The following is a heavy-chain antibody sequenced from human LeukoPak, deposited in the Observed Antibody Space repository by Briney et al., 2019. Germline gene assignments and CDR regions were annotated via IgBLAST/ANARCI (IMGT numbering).Heavy chain of an antibody. CDR3: AKGRDSYGYGDFDY. Sequence: PGGSLRLSCAVSGFSFSSYAMGWVRQAPGKGLEWVSIISDHNTWYADSVKGRFTISRDSSKNTLYLQMNSLRGEDTAVYYCAKGRDSYGYGDFDYWGQGTLVTVSS. D-gene: IGHD5-18*01. V-gene: IGHV3-23*01. CDR1: GFSFSSYA. CDR2: ISDHNT. J-gene: IGHJ4*02.